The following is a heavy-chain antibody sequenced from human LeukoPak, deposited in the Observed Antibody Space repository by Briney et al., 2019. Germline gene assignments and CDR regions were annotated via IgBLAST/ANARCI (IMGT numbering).Heavy chain of an antibody. D-gene: IGHD3-3*01. CDR2: ISGSSSYI. J-gene: IGHJ4*02. CDR1: GFTFSGYD. CDR3: AREAAYYDFWSGSPLTLFDY. Sequence: GGSLRLSCAASGFTFSGYDMNWVRQAPGKGLEWVSSISGSSSYIYYADSMKGRFTISRDNAKNSLYLQMNSLRAEDTAVYYCAREAAYYDFWSGSPLTLFDYWGQGTLVTVSS. V-gene: IGHV3-21*01.